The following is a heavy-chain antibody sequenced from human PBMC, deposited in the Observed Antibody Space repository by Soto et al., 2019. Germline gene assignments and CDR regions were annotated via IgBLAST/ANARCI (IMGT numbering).Heavy chain of an antibody. CDR3: AKGYDSSGYYYGGFDY. CDR2: ISGSGGST. Sequence: GGSLRLSCAASGFAFRSYGMNWVRQAPGKGLEWVSAISGSGGSTYYADSVKGRFTISRDNSKNTLYLQMSSLRSEDTAVYYCAKGYDSSGYYYGGFDYWGQGTLVTVSS. V-gene: IGHV3-23*01. CDR1: GFAFRSYG. J-gene: IGHJ4*02. D-gene: IGHD3-22*01.